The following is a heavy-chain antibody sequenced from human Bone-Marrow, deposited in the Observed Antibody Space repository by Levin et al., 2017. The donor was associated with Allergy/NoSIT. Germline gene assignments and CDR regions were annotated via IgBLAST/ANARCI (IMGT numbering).Heavy chain of an antibody. V-gene: IGHV3-30*18. D-gene: IGHD4-23*01. J-gene: IGHJ4*02. Sequence: SCAASGFTFSSYGMHWVRQAPGKGLEWVAVISYDGSNKYYADSVKGRFTISRDNSKNTLYLQMNSLRAEDTAVYYCAKGRVPYGGSLFDYWGQGTLVTVSS. CDR3: AKGRVPYGGSLFDY. CDR2: ISYDGSNK. CDR1: GFTFSSYG.